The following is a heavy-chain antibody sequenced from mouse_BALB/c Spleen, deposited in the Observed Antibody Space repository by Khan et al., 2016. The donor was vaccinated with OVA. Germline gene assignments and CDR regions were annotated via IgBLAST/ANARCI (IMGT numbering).Heavy chain of an antibody. CDR1: GYSITSDYA. V-gene: IGHV3-2*02. Sequence: EVQLQESGPGLVKPSQSLSLTCTVTGYSITSDYAWNWIRQFPGNKLEWMGYISYSGSTSYNPSLKSRISINRDTSKNQFFLQLNSVTTEDTATYYCARYFYGSSYDYAMDYWGQGTSVTVSS. CDR2: ISYSGST. CDR3: ARYFYGSSYDYAMDY. J-gene: IGHJ4*01. D-gene: IGHD1-1*01.